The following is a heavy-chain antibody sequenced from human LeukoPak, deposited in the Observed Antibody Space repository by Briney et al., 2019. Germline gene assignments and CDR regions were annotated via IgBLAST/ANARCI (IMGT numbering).Heavy chain of an antibody. CDR2: IYSSGNS. CDR1: GGSLSSYY. CDR3: ARGGDSSWSKFDY. Sequence: SETLSLTCTVSGGSLSSYYGTWFRRPAGKGLEWLGSIYSSGNSDYNPYLRSRVTMSLDTSKKQFSLRLTSVTAADTAVYYCARGGDSSWSKFDYWGQGTLVTVSS. J-gene: IGHJ4*02. V-gene: IGHV4-4*07. D-gene: IGHD6-13*01.